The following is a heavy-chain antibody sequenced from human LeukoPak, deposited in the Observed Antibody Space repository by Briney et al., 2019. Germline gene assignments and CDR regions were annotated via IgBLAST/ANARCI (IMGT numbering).Heavy chain of an antibody. V-gene: IGHV1-2*02. CDR3: ARGGDYDSSGYYYVGFDY. J-gene: IGHJ4*02. CDR2: INPNSGGT. Sequence: ASVKVSCKASGGTFSSYAISWVRQAPGQGLEWMGGINPNSGGTNYAQKFQGRVTMTRDTSISTAYMELSRLRSDDTAVYYCARGGDYDSSGYYYVGFDYWGQGTLVTVSS. D-gene: IGHD3-22*01. CDR1: GGTFSSYA.